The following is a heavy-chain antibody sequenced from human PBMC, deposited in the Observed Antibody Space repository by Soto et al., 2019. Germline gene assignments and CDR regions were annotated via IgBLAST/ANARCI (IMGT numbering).Heavy chain of an antibody. CDR3: AKDSGAARPDGGYYYYYGMDV. Sequence: QVQLVESGGGVVQPGRSLRLSCAASGFTFSSYGMHWVRQAPGKGLEWVAVISYDGSNKYYADSVKGRFTISRDNSKNTLYLQMNRLRAEDTAVYYCAKDSGAARPDGGYYYYYGMDVWGQGTTVTVSS. J-gene: IGHJ6*02. CDR2: ISYDGSNK. D-gene: IGHD6-6*01. V-gene: IGHV3-30*18. CDR1: GFTFSSYG.